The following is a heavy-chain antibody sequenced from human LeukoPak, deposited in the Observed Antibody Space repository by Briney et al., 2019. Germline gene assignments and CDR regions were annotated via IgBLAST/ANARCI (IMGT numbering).Heavy chain of an antibody. J-gene: IGHJ4*02. V-gene: IGHV1-69*13. D-gene: IGHD3-9*01. CDR3: FFPAEDGIRYFDWLLFPFDY. CDR1: GVTFSSYA. Sequence: ASVKVSCKASGVTFSSYAISWVRQAPGQGLELMGRIIPIFGTANYAQKFQCRVTITAAESTRTAYMELSSLRSEDTAVYYCFFPAEDGIRYFDWLLFPFDYWGQGTLVTVSS. CDR2: IIPIFGTA.